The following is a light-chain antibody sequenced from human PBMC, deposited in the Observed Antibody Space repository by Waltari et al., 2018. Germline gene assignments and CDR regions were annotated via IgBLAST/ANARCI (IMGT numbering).Light chain of an antibody. Sequence: QSVLTQPPSASGTPGQRVTISCSGSSSNIGDNVVNWYQQLPGTAPKLLIYRNEQRPSGVPDRLSASKSGTSASLAISGLQSEDEADYYCAAWDDRMNGHWVFGGGTKVTVL. CDR2: RNE. CDR3: AAWDDRMNGHWV. CDR1: SSNIGDNV. V-gene: IGLV1-44*01. J-gene: IGLJ3*02.